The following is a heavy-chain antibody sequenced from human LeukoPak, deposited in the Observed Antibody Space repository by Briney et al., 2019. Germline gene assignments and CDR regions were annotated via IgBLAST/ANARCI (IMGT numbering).Heavy chain of an antibody. CDR3: TKDPNGDYIAVFDP. J-gene: IGHJ5*02. Sequence: GGSLRLSCAAPGLTFSNYAMTWVRQAPGKGLEWVSSIRGDGGGAVYTDSVKGRFTTSRDNSKNMLYLQMNSLRAEDTALYYCTKDPNGDYIAVFDPWGQGTLVTVSS. CDR2: IRGDGGGA. CDR1: GLTFSNYA. V-gene: IGHV3-23*01. D-gene: IGHD4-17*01.